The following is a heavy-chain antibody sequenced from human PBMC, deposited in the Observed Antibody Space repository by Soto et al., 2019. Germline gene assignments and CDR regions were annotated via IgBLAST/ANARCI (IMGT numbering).Heavy chain of an antibody. CDR1: GFSLSTTGVG. V-gene: IGHV2-5*02. Sequence: QITLKESGPTLVKPTQTLTLTCTFSGFSLSTTGVGVGWIRQPPGKALEWLALIYWDDDKRYSPSLKSRLTITKDTSKNQVVLTMTNMDPVDTATYYCALTSDTVTPDYWGQGTLVTVSS. D-gene: IGHD4-17*01. J-gene: IGHJ4*02. CDR2: IYWDDDK. CDR3: ALTSDTVTPDY.